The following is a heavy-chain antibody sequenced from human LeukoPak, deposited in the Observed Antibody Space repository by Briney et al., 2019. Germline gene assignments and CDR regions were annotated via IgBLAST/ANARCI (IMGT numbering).Heavy chain of an antibody. D-gene: IGHD3-22*01. CDR2: IWYDASNK. CDR1: GFTFSNFG. V-gene: IGHV3-33*06. Sequence: GGSLTLSCAASGFTFSNFGMHWVRQAPGKGLEWVAVIWYDASNKYYADSVKGRFTISRDNSKNTLYLQMNSLRAEDTAVYYCAKSNYFDSGGYYFFDYWGQETLVTVSS. J-gene: IGHJ4*02. CDR3: AKSNYFDSGGYYFFDY.